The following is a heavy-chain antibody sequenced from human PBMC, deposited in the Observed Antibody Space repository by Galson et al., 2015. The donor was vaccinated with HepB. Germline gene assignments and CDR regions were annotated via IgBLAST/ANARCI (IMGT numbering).Heavy chain of an antibody. V-gene: IGHV3-15*05. CDR2: VKTMAAGATT. CDR1: GFTFKDAH. D-gene: IGHD6-13*01. J-gene: IGHJ4*02. Sequence: SLRLSCAASGFTFKDAHMNWVRQGPGKGMEWVARVKTMAAGATTDFAAPVKGRFTISRDDSKNTVYLQMGSLKTEDTADYYCTTGSTLNYWGQGTLVTVSS. CDR3: TTGSTLNY.